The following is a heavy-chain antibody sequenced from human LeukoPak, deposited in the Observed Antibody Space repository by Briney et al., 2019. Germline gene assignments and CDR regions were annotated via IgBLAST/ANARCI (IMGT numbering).Heavy chain of an antibody. CDR1: AYTFTSYW. Sequence: GESLKISCKGSAYTFTSYWIGWVRHMPRKGLEWMGIVYPGDSDTRYSPSFQGQVTISADKSISTAYLHWSSLKASDTAMYYCARHGERGNWFDPWGQGTLVTVSS. J-gene: IGHJ5*02. CDR3: ARHGERGNWFDP. CDR2: VYPGDSDT. V-gene: IGHV5-51*01. D-gene: IGHD3-10*01.